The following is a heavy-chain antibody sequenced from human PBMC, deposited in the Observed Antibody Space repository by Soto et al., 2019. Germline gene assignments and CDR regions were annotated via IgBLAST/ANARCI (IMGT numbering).Heavy chain of an antibody. CDR1: GYSFTSYW. CDR2: IYPGDSDT. V-gene: IGHV5-51*01. J-gene: IGHJ4*02. CDR3: ARVYYYDSSGYYPPPFDY. Sequence: GDSLKISFKGSGYSFTSYWIVWVRQMPGKGLEWMGIIYPGDSDTRYSPSFQGQVTISADKSISTAYLQWSSLKASDTAMYYCARVYYYDSSGYYPPPFDYWGQGTLVTVSS. D-gene: IGHD3-22*01.